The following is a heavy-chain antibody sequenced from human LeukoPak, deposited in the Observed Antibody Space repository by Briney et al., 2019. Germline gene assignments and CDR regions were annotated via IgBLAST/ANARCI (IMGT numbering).Heavy chain of an antibody. CDR2: IIPIFGTA. CDR3: ARDGFLTGDNWFDP. Sequence: GSSVKVSCKASGGTFSSYAISWVRQAPGQGLEWMGGIIPIFGTANYAQKFQGRVTITADKSTSTAYMEPSSLRSDDTAVYYCARDGFLTGDNWFDPWGQGTLVTVSS. D-gene: IGHD7-27*01. CDR1: GGTFSSYA. V-gene: IGHV1-69*06. J-gene: IGHJ5*02.